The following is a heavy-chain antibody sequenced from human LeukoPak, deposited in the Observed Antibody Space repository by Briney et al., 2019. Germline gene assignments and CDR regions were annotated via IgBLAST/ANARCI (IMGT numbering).Heavy chain of an antibody. CDR3: ASAYSSAWSSDY. CDR2: ISYDGSNK. V-gene: IGHV3-30-3*01. CDR1: GLTFSNYA. J-gene: IGHJ4*02. D-gene: IGHD6-19*01. Sequence: GRSLRLSCAASGLTFSNYAMHWVRQAPGKGLEWVAFISYDGSNKYYADSVKCRLTISRDNSKNTLYLQMNSLRAEDTAVYYCASAYSSAWSSDYWGQGTLVTVSS.